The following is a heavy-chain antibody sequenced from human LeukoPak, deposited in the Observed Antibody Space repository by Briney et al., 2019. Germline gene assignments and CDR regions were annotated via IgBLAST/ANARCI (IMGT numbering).Heavy chain of an antibody. CDR2: FCGSGGST. CDR1: GFTFSSYA. V-gene: IGHV3-23*01. Sequence: QPGGSLRLSFAASGFTFSSYAMSWVRQAPGKGLECVSAFCGSGGSTYYADSVKGRFTISRDNSKNTLYLQMNSLRAEDTAVYYCAKDGGSGSCDYWGQGTLVTVSS. J-gene: IGHJ4*02. D-gene: IGHD3-10*01. CDR3: AKDGGSGSCDY.